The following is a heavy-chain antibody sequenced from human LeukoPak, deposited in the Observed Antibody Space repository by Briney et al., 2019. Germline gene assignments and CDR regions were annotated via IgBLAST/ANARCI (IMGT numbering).Heavy chain of an antibody. Sequence: PGGSLRLSCAASGFTFSSYGMSWVRQTPGKGLDWVSSISGSGGSTYYADSVKGRFTISRDNSKYTLYLQMNSLRAEDTAVYYCAKSLSSRGLIIPKTTRYFDYWGQGTLVTVSS. CDR1: GFTFSSYG. CDR3: AKSLSSRGLIIPKTTRYFDY. V-gene: IGHV3-23*01. D-gene: IGHD3-10*01. CDR2: ISGSGGST. J-gene: IGHJ4*02.